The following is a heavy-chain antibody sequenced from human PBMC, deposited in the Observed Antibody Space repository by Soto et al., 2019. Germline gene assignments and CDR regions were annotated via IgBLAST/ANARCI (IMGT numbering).Heavy chain of an antibody. J-gene: IGHJ4*02. D-gene: IGHD2-15*01. CDR3: ARRYRGTLDY. Sequence: SETLSLTCTVSGGSIGTYYWSWIRQPPGKGLEWIGYIYYRGSTGYNPSLKSRVTILLDTPKNQFSLKLSSVTAADTAVYYCARRYRGTLDYWGQGTLVTVSS. CDR2: IYYRGST. CDR1: GGSIGTYY. V-gene: IGHV4-59*08.